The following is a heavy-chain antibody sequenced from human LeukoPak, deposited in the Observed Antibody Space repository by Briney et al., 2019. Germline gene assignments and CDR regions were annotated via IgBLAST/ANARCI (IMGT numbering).Heavy chain of an antibody. Sequence: QPGGSLRLSCAASGFAFSSYGMHWVRQAPGKGLEWVAFIRYDGSDKYYADSVKGRFTISRDNSKNTLYLQMNSLRAEDTAVYYCAKDIGPYCSGGSCYFGDYFDYWGQGTLVTVSS. CDR1: GFAFSSYG. V-gene: IGHV3-30*02. CDR2: IRYDGSDK. J-gene: IGHJ4*02. D-gene: IGHD2-15*01. CDR3: AKDIGPYCSGGSCYFGDYFDY.